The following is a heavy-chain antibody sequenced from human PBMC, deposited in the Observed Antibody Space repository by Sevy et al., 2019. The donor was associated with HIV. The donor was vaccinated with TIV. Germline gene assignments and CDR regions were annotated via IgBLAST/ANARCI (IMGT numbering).Heavy chain of an antibody. CDR3: AGENAWGRCYS. CDR1: GGSITSLY. V-gene: IGHV4-59*08. J-gene: IGHJ4*02. CDR2: IYYNGHI. D-gene: IGHD1-26*01. Sequence: SETLSLTCTVSGGSITSLYWNWIRQPPGKGLEWIANIYYNGHINYNPSLQSRVTFLLDTSKNQFSLRLSSVTAADTAMYYCAGENAWGRCYSWGQGTLVTVSS.